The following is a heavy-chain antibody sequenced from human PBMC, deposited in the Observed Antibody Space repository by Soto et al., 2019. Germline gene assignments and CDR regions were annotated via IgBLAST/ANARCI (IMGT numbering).Heavy chain of an antibody. D-gene: IGHD2-15*01. Sequence: DVQLLESGGGLVQPEGTLRLSCAASGFTVSSYAIGWVRQGPGKGLEWVAVVSIGGSTHYADSVRGRFTISRDNSKNTLSLQMNSLTAEDTAVYFCAKRRGAGGHFDYWGQGALVTVSS. J-gene: IGHJ4*02. CDR2: VSIGGST. V-gene: IGHV3-23*01. CDR3: AKRRGAGGHFDY. CDR1: GFTVSSYA.